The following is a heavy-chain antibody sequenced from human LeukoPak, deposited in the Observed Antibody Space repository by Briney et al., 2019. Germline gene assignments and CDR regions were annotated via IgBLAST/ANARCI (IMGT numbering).Heavy chain of an antibody. CDR3: AKDFRIGYSAHFDY. J-gene: IGHJ4*02. D-gene: IGHD2-21*01. CDR1: GFTFRSHT. V-gene: IGHV3-23*01. CDR2: IYENGGTT. Sequence: GGCLRLSCVGPGFTFRSHTMSWVRQAPEKGLEFILGIYENGGTTYYADSVKGRFSISRDNSKNTLYLQMDSLRGEDTAVYYCAKDFRIGYSAHFDYWGQGALVTVSS.